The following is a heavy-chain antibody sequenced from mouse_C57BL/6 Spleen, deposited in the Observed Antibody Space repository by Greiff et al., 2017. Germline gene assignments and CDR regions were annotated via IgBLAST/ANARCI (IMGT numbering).Heavy chain of an antibody. CDR2: IYPGDGDT. CDR1: GYAFSSSW. D-gene: IGHD1-1*01. V-gene: IGHV1-82*01. J-gene: IGHJ2*01. Sequence: QVQLKQSGPELVKPGASVKISCKASGYAFSSSWMNWVKQRPGKGLEWIGRIYPGDGDTNYNGKFKGKATLTADKSSSTAYMQLSSLTSEDSAVYFCARTGHITTVVAGDYWGQGTTLTVSS. CDR3: ARTGHITTVVAGDY.